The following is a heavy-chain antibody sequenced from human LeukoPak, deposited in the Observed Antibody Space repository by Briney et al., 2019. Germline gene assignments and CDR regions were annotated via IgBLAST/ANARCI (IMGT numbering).Heavy chain of an antibody. CDR2: IWYDGSNK. CDR1: GFTFSSYG. D-gene: IGHD3-22*01. J-gene: IGHJ4*02. V-gene: IGHV3-33*06. CDR3: AKDTDYDSSGYSPH. Sequence: GGSLRLSCAASGFTFSSYGMHWVRQAPGKGLEWVAVIWYDGSNKYYADSVKGRFTISRDNYKSTLYLQMNSLRAEDTAVYYCAKDTDYDSSGYSPHWGQGTLVTVSS.